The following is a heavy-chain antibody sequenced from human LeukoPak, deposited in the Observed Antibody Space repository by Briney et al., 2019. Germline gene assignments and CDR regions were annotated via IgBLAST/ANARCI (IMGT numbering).Heavy chain of an antibody. J-gene: IGHJ3*02. CDR3: ASSISPKIALLHAFDI. CDR1: GGSISSYY. V-gene: IGHV4-4*09. Sequence: SETLSLTCTVSGGSISSYYWSWIRQPPGKGLEWIGYIYTSGSTNYNPSLKSRVTISVDTSKNQFSLKLSSVTAADTAVYYCASSISPKIALLHAFDIWGQGTMVTVSS. CDR2: IYTSGST.